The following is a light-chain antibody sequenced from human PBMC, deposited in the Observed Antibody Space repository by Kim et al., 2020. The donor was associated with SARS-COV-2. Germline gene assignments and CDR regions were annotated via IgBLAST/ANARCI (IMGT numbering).Light chain of an antibody. V-gene: IGLV2-14*03. J-gene: IGLJ2*01. Sequence: PGQSITISCTRTSSDVGGDNYVSWYQQHPGKAPKLMIYDVSNRPSGVSNRFSGSKSGNTASLTISGLQAEDEADYYCSSYTSSTVVFGGGTQLTVL. CDR1: SSDVGGDNY. CDR2: DVS. CDR3: SSYTSSTVV.